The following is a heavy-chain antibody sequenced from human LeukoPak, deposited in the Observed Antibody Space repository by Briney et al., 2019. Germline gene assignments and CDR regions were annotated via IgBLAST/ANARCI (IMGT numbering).Heavy chain of an antibody. CDR3: ARDGGPGSGSHSDY. J-gene: IGHJ4*02. CDR1: GGTFSSYA. Sequence: SVKVSCKASGGTFSSYAISWVRQAPGQGLEWMGRIIPILGIANYAQKFQGRVTITADKSTSTAYMELSSLRSEDTAVYYCARDGGPGSGSHSDYWGQGTLVTVSS. V-gene: IGHV1-69*04. CDR2: IIPILGIA. D-gene: IGHD6-19*01.